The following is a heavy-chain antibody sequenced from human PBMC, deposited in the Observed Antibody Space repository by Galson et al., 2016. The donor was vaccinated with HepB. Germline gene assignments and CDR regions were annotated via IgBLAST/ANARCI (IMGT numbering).Heavy chain of an antibody. D-gene: IGHD1-26*01. V-gene: IGHV3-23*01. CDR1: GFTFGSYA. CDR2: ISSSGGTT. J-gene: IGHJ4*02. CDR3: AKGAAGGTYSALDY. Sequence: SLRLSCAASGFTFGSYAMTWIRQAPGKGLEWVSSISSSGGTTYYTDSVKGRFTISRDGSESTLYVHMNGLRVEATAVYYCAKGAAGGTYSALDYWGRGALVTVSS.